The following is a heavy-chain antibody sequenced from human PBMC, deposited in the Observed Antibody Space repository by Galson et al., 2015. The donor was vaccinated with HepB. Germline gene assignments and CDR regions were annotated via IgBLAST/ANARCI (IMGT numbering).Heavy chain of an antibody. J-gene: IGHJ6*02. V-gene: IGHV3-30*18. CDR1: GFTFSSYG. CDR2: ISYDGSNK. Sequence: SLRLSCAASGFTFSSYGMHWVRQAPGKGLEWVAVISYDGSNKYYADSVKGRFTISRDNPKNTLYLQMNSLRAEDTAVYYCAKVGPESSYYYYGMDVWGQGTTVTVSS. CDR3: AKVGPESSYYYYGMDV.